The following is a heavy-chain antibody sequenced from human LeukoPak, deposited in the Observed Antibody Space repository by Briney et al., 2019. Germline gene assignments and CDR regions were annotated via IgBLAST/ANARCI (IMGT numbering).Heavy chain of an antibody. D-gene: IGHD5-24*01. CDR2: INSDGSWT. J-gene: IGHJ4*02. V-gene: IGHV3-74*01. CDR1: GNYW. CDR3: ARDLRGGYNPYFDY. Sequence: GGSLRLSCAASGNYWMHWVRQAPRKGLVWVSHINSDGSWTSYADSVKGRFTISKDNAKNSLYLQMNSLRAEDTAVYYCARDLRGGYNPYFDYWGQGTLVTVSS.